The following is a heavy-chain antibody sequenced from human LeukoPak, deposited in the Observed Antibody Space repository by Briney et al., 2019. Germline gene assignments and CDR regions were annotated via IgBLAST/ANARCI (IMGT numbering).Heavy chain of an antibody. V-gene: IGHV4-34*01. J-gene: IGHJ4*02. CDR1: GGSFRGYY. D-gene: IGHD5-18*01. CDR2: INHSGST. Sequence: SETLSLTCAVYGGSFRGYYWSWIRQPPGKGPEWIGEINHSGSTNYNPSLKSRVTISVDTSKNQFSLKLSSVTAADTAVYYCARGRWRGYPDYWGQGTLVTVSS. CDR3: ARGRWRGYPDY.